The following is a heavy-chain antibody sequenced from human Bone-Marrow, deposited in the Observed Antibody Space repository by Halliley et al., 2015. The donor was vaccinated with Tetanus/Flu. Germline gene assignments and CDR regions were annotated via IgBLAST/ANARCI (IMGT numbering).Heavy chain of an antibody. CDR2: INPFGGPT. V-gene: IGHV1-46*01. CDR3: ARDQSPIGVAGFFDY. J-gene: IGHJ4*02. D-gene: IGHD6-19*01. Sequence: INPFGGPTSHAEKFQGRITLTRDTSTNTVYMSMSSLRSDDTATYYCARDQSPIGVAGFFDYWGQGTQVTVSS.